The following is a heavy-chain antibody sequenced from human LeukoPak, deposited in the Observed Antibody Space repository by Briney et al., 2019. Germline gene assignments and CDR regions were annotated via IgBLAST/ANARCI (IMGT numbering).Heavy chain of an antibody. CDR1: GGSISSGDYY. J-gene: IGHJ6*03. CDR2: IDYSGST. Sequence: PSETLSLTCTVSGGSISSGDYYWSWIRQPPGKGLERIGYIDYSGSTYYNTSLKCRVTISVDTSKNQFSLKLSSVTAADTAVYYWAREISDSWYGYKRYYYYYIDVWGKGTTVPVSS. CDR3: AREISDSWYGYKRYYYYYIDV. D-gene: IGHD6-13*01. V-gene: IGHV4-30-4*08.